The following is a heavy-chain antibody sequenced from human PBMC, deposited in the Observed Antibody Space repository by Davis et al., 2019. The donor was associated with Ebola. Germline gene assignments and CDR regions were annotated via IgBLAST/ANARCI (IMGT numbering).Heavy chain of an antibody. D-gene: IGHD2-8*01. Sequence: GESLKISCAAFGFTFSNYAMHWVRQAPGKGLEWVAGISFNGGNKYYADSVKGRFTISRDNSKNTLYLQMNSLRAEDTAVYYCARGTGMDVWGKGTTVTVSS. CDR1: GFTFSNYA. J-gene: IGHJ6*04. V-gene: IGHV3-30-3*01. CDR3: ARGTGMDV. CDR2: ISFNGGNK.